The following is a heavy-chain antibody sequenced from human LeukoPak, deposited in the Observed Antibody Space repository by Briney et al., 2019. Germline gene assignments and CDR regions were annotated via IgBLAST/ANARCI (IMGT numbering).Heavy chain of an antibody. Sequence: GASVKVSCKASGYTFTGYYMHWVGQAPGQGLEWMGWINVGNGNTKYSQEFQGRVTITRDTSASTAYMELSSLRSEDMAVYYCARVSRDAFDIWGQGTMVTVSS. V-gene: IGHV1-3*03. CDR1: GYTFTGYY. J-gene: IGHJ3*02. CDR3: ARVSRDAFDI. CDR2: INVGNGNT. D-gene: IGHD3-3*02.